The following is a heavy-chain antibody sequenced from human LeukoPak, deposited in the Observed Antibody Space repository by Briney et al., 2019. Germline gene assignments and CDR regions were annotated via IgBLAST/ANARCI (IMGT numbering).Heavy chain of an antibody. CDR3: AKDGSSAAANYYYYGMDV. J-gene: IGHJ6*02. CDR2: ISGSGGST. CDR1: GFTFSSYA. V-gene: IGHV3-23*01. D-gene: IGHD6-13*01. Sequence: GGSLRLSCAASGFTFSSYAMSWVRQAPGKGLEWVSAISGSGGSTYYADSVKGRFPISRDNSKNTLYLQMNSLRAEDTAVYYCAKDGSSAAANYYYYGMDVWGQGTTVTVSS.